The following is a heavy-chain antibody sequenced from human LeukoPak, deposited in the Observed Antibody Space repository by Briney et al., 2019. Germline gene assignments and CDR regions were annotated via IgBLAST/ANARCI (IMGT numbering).Heavy chain of an antibody. CDR3: AKTRSMLVREVMDY. Sequence: GGSLRLSCAASGFTFSSYAMTWVRQAPGKGLEWVSGISGSDGTTYYTDSVKGRFTISRDNSKNTLYLQMNSLRAEDTAVYYCAKTRSMLVREVMDYWGQGTLVTVSS. J-gene: IGHJ4*02. CDR1: GFTFSSYA. D-gene: IGHD3-10*01. V-gene: IGHV3-23*01. CDR2: ISGSDGTT.